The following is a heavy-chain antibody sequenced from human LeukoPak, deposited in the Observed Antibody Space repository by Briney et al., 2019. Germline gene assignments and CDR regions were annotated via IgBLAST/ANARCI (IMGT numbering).Heavy chain of an antibody. J-gene: IGHJ5*02. CDR3: ARGLFTMVRGVTNWFDP. D-gene: IGHD3-10*01. CDR2: INPNSGGT. CDR1: GYTFTGYY. V-gene: IGHV1-2*02. Sequence: GASVKVSCKASGYTFTGYYMHWVRQAPGQGLEWMGWINPNSGGTNYAQKFQGRVTMTRDTSISTAYMELSRLRSDDTAVYYCARGLFTMVRGVTNWFDPWGQGILVTVSS.